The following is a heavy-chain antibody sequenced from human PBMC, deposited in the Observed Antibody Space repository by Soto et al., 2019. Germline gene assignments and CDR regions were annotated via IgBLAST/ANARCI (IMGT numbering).Heavy chain of an antibody. CDR3: ARGIKYDYYYYYGLDV. D-gene: IGHD3-16*01. CDR2: IHHSGST. V-gene: IGHV4-59*13. J-gene: IGHJ6*02. CDR1: GVSISPYY. Sequence: QVQLQESGPGLVKPSETLSLTCTVSGVSISPYYWTWIRQPPGKGLEWIGYIHHSGSTRYNPSLKNRVTISVDTTKNHLSLSLSSVTAADTAVYYCARGIKYDYYYYYGLDVWGQGTTVTVSS.